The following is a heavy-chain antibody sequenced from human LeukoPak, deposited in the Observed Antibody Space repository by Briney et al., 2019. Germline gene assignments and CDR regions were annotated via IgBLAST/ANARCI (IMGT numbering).Heavy chain of an antibody. CDR2: ISSSSRYI. Sequence: GGSLRLSCAVSGFTFSAFSMNWVRQAPGKGLEWLSSISSSSRYINYADSVKGRLTISRDNAKNSVFLQMNSLRAEDTAVCYCAKVMIADSYYDSTGAHDGFDMWGQGTMVTVSS. D-gene: IGHD3-22*01. CDR1: GFTFSAFS. CDR3: AKVMIADSYYDSTGAHDGFDM. V-gene: IGHV3-21*06. J-gene: IGHJ3*02.